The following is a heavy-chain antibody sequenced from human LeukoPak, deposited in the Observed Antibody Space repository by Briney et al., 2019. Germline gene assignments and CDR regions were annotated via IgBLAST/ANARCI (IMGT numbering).Heavy chain of an antibody. J-gene: IGHJ4*02. Sequence: PGGSLRLSCAAYGFTFSSHSMNWVRQAPGKGLEWVSFISTSSSYIYYADSVKGRFTISRDNAKNSLYLEMNSLRAEDTAVYYCARAKGIVATVDYWGQGTLVTVSS. CDR2: ISTSSSYI. CDR1: GFTFSSHS. CDR3: ARAKGIVATVDY. V-gene: IGHV3-21*01. D-gene: IGHD5-12*01.